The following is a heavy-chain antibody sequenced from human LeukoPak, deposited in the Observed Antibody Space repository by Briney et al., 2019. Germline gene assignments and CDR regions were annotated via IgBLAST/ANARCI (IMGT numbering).Heavy chain of an antibody. J-gene: IGHJ4*02. Sequence: AVTVSCQASVYTFTNNDINWVRPATGQGLAWMGWMHPNSGNARDAQKFQGRDTITTSTTVSTAYMQLTSLRSEATAVYSCETTVAGTPGWSYFDYWGQGTLVTVSS. CDR3: ETTVAGTPGWSYFDY. CDR2: MHPNSGNA. CDR1: VYTFTNND. V-gene: IGHV1-8*03. D-gene: IGHD6-19*01.